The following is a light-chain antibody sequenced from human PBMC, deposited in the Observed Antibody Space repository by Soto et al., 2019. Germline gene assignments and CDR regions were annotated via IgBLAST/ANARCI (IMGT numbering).Light chain of an antibody. CDR3: CSYTGTAARV. Sequence: QSALTQPASVSGSLGQSITISCTGTASDIGGYNFVSWYQQHPGKAPKLIIFGVSDRPSGVSYRFSGSKSGNTASLTVSGLQAEDEADYYCCSYTGTAARVFGTGTKLTVL. CDR1: ASDIGGYNF. CDR2: GVS. V-gene: IGLV2-14*01. J-gene: IGLJ1*01.